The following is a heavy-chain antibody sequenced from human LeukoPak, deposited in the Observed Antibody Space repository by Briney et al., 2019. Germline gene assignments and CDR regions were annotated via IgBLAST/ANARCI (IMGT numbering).Heavy chain of an antibody. J-gene: IGHJ5*02. CDR1: GFTFSGYW. Sequence: GGSLRLSCAASGFTFSGYWMHWVRHAPGKGLVWVSRINSEGSRTNYADSVKGRFTISRDNAKNTLYLQMNTLRAEDTAVYYCARGGTYSSGLPGSWVQGTLVTVSS. CDR2: INSEGSRT. D-gene: IGHD5-18*01. CDR3: ARGGTYSSGLPGS. V-gene: IGHV3-74*01.